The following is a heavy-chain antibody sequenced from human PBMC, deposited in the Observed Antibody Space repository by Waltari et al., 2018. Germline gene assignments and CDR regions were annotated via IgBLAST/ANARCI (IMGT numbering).Heavy chain of an antibody. CDR1: VFTFSRYW. Sequence: VQLVESGGGLVQPGGSLRLSCGASVFTFSRYWMSWVRQTPGKGLEWVANINYDGRQKYYVDSVKGRFTISRDNAKNSVYLQMNSLRVEDTAVYYCAKSRGFEYWGQGALITVSS. D-gene: IGHD2-2*01. CDR3: AKSRGFEY. J-gene: IGHJ4*02. CDR2: INYDGRQK. V-gene: IGHV3-7*01.